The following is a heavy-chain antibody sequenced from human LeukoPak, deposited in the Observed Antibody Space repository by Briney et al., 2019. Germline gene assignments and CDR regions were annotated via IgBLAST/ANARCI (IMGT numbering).Heavy chain of an antibody. CDR2: IYSGGST. CDR1: GFTVSNNY. Sequence: GGSLRLSCAASGFTVSNNYISWVRQAPGKGLEWVAVIYSGGSTKYADSVKARFTIFRDNSKNTVYLQMNSLRADDTAVYYCARATLDNWGQGTLVTFSS. J-gene: IGHJ4*02. CDR3: ARATLDN. V-gene: IGHV3-53*01.